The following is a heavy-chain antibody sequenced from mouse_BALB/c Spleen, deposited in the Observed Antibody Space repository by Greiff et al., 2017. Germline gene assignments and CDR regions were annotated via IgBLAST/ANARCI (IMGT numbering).Heavy chain of an antibody. CDR1: GYTFTDYA. J-gene: IGHJ1*01. D-gene: IGHD2-14*01. V-gene: IGHV1-67*01. Sequence: VQLVESGPELVRPGESVKISCKGSGYTFTDYAMHWVKQSHAKSLEWIGVISIYYDNTNYNQKFKGKATMTVDKSSSTAYMELARLTSEDSAIYYCASWYDGYFDVWGAGTTVTVSS. CDR3: ASWYDGYFDV. CDR2: ISIYYDNT.